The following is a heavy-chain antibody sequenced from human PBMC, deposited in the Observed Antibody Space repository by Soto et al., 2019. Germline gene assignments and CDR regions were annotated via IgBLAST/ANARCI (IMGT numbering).Heavy chain of an antibody. J-gene: IGHJ4*02. CDR2: ISYDGSNK. CDR1: GFTFNTYG. D-gene: IGHD3-3*01. V-gene: IGHV3-30*18. CDR3: AKVKGRFLEWLNDY. Sequence: GGSLRLSCAASGFTFNTYGMHWVRQAPGKGLEWVAVISYDGSNKYYADSVKGRFTISRDNSKNTLYLQMSSLRAEDTAVYYCAKVKGRFLEWLNDYWGQGTLVTVSS.